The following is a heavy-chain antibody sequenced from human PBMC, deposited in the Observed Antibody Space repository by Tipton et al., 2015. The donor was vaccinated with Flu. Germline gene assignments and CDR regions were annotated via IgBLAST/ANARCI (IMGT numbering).Heavy chain of an antibody. J-gene: IGHJ5*02. Sequence: TLSLTCAVSGDPIRSSDYYWAWIRQPPGKGLGWIGNIFHSGNSYHNPSLKGRVTFSVDKSKNQFSLRLTSVTAADTALYFCARRDYSNYVSEPKNWFDPWGQGTLVTVSS. CDR1: GDPIRSSDYY. D-gene: IGHD4-11*01. V-gene: IGHV4-61*05. CDR3: ARRDYSNYVSEPKNWFDP. CDR2: IFHSGNS.